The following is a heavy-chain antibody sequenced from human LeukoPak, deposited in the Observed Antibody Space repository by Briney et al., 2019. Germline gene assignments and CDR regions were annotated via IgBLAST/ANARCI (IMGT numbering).Heavy chain of an antibody. J-gene: IGHJ4*02. Sequence: PGGSLRLSCAASGFTVVTNYMSWVRQAPGKGLEWVSVIYAGGATYYSDSVRGRFTISRDNSKNTLYLQMNILRAEDTAVYYCARDLNWGQGTLVTVSS. CDR1: GFTVVTNY. V-gene: IGHV3-66*01. CDR2: IYAGGAT. CDR3: ARDLN.